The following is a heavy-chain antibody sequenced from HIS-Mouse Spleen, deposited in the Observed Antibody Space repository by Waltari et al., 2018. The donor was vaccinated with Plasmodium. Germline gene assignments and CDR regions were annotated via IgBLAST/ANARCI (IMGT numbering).Heavy chain of an antibody. CDR2: IYYSGST. Sequence: QLQLQESGPGLVKPSETLSLPCTGSGGFISSSSSSWGWIRQPPGKGLEWIGSIYYSGSTYYNPSLKSRVTISVDTSKNQFSLKLSSVTAADTAVYYCARVAIWTITIFGVVDYWGQGTLVTVSS. CDR3: ARVAIWTITIFGVVDY. CDR1: GGFISSSSSS. D-gene: IGHD3-3*01. V-gene: IGHV4-39*07. J-gene: IGHJ4*02.